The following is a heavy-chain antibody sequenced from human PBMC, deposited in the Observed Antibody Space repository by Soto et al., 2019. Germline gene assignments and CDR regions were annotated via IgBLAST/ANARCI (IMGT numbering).Heavy chain of an antibody. CDR3: ARDESSTSSWTCSY. D-gene: IGHD6-13*01. V-gene: IGHV1-69*13. Sequence: GASVKVSCKASGGTFSSYAISWVRQAPGQGLEWMGGIIPIFGTANYAQKFQGRVTITADESTSTAYMELSSLRSEDTAVYYCARDESSTSSWTCSYWGQGTLVTVSS. J-gene: IGHJ4*02. CDR1: GGTFSSYA. CDR2: IIPIFGTA.